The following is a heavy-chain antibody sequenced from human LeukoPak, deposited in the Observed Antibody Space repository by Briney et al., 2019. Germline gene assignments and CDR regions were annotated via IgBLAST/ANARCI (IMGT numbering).Heavy chain of an antibody. CDR2: ISAHNSNT. D-gene: IGHD3-16*01. Sequence: ASVKVYCKTSGYAFSTHGISWVRQAPGQGTEWKGCISAHNSNTDYAQKFQDRVTMTTDTPSNIAYRELRSLRSDDTAIYYCARWNGRVISYGMDVWGQGTTVTVSS. CDR3: ARWNGRVISYGMDV. CDR1: GYAFSTHG. V-gene: IGHV1-18*01. J-gene: IGHJ6*02.